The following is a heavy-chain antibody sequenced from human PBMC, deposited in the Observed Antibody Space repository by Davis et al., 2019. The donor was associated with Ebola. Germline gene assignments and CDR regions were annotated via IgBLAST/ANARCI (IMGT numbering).Heavy chain of an antibody. CDR2: ISYDGSNK. Sequence: GESLKISCAASGFTFSSYGMYWVRQAPGKGLEWVAVISYDGSNKYYADSVKGRFTISRDNSKNTLYLQMNSLRAEDTAVYYCAKDKGRWEPHFDYWGQGTLVTVSS. J-gene: IGHJ4*02. D-gene: IGHD1-26*01. V-gene: IGHV3-30*18. CDR1: GFTFSSYG. CDR3: AKDKGRWEPHFDY.